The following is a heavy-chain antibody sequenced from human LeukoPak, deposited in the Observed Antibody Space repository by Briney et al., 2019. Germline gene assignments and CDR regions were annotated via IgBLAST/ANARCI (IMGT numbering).Heavy chain of an antibody. J-gene: IGHJ4*02. D-gene: IGHD2-15*01. CDR2: ISSSGSTI. V-gene: IGHV3-48*03. CDR3: ARDLYCSGGSCYSGLYY. Sequence: GGSLRLSCAASGFTFSSYEMNWVRQAPGKGLEWVSYISSSGSTIYYADSVKGRFTISRDNAKNSLYLQMNSLRTEDTAVYSCARDLYCSGGSCYSGLYYWGQGTLVTVSS. CDR1: GFTFSSYE.